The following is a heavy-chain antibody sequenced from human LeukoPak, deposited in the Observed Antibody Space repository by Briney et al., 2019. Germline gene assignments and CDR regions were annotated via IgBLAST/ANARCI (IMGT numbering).Heavy chain of an antibody. V-gene: IGHV3-23*01. D-gene: IGHD3-10*01. Sequence: GGSLRLSCAASGFTFSSYGMHWVRQAPGKGLEWVSTISSTGGSTYYADSVKGRFTISRDNSKNTLYLQMNSLRADETAVYYCAKELSFYYGSGYSWGQGTLVTVSS. CDR2: ISSTGGST. J-gene: IGHJ4*02. CDR1: GFTFSSYG. CDR3: AKELSFYYGSGYS.